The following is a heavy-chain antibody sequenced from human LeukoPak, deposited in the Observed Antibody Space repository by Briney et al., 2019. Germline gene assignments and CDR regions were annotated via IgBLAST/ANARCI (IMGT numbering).Heavy chain of an antibody. V-gene: IGHV3-23*01. J-gene: IGHJ4*02. D-gene: IGHD3-9*01. CDR2: ISGSGGST. CDR1: GFTFSSYA. CDR3: AKVTLYDILTGYDYFDY. Sequence: GGSLRLSCAASGFTFSSYAMSWVRQAPGKGLEWVSAISGSGGSTYYADSGKGRFTISRDNSKNTLYLQMNSLRAEDTAVYYCAKVTLYDILTGYDYFDYWGQGTLVTVSS.